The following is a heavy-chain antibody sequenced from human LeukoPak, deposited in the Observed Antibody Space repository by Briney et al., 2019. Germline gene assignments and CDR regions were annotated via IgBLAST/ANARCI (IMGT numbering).Heavy chain of an antibody. CDR2: ISYDGSNK. V-gene: IGHV3-30*18. J-gene: IGHJ6*04. Sequence: GGSLRLSCAASGFTFSSYGMHWVRQAPGKGLEWVAVISYDGSNKYYADSVKGRFTISRDNCKNTLYLQMNSLRAEDTAVYYCANTVTTYYYYGMDVWGKGTTVTVSS. CDR3: ANTVTTYYYYGMDV. D-gene: IGHD4-17*01. CDR1: GFTFSSYG.